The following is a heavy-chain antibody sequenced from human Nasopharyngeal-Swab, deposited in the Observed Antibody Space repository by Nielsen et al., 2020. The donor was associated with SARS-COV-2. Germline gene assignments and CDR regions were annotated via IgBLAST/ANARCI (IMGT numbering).Heavy chain of an antibody. CDR3: ARVVSDYGDYAYFDY. CDR1: GFTLSSYA. CDR2: ISYDGSNK. Sequence: GESLKISCAASGFTLSSYAMHWVRQAPGKGLEWVAVISYDGSNKYYADSVKGRFTISRDDSKNTLYLQMNSLRVEDTAVYYCARVVSDYGDYAYFDYWGQGTLVTVSS. V-gene: IGHV3-30-3*01. D-gene: IGHD4-17*01. J-gene: IGHJ4*02.